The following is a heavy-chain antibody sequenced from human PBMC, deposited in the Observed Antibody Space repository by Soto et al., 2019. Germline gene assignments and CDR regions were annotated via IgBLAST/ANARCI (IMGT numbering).Heavy chain of an antibody. D-gene: IGHD1-1*01. CDR2: NNHNRST. CDR3: ARARYKIAFDY. J-gene: IGHJ4*02. CDR1: GGSFSGYY. V-gene: IGHV4-34*01. Sequence: PSETLSLTSAVYGGSFSGYYWSWIRQPPGKVLEWIGENNHNRSTNYNPSLKSRVTISVDTSKNQYSLKLSSVTAADTAVYYCARARYKIAFDYWGQGTLVTVSS.